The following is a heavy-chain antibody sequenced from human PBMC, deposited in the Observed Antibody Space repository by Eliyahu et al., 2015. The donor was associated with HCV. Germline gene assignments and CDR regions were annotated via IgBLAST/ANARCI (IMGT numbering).Heavy chain of an antibody. CDR2: ISSSGNTI. V-gene: IGHV3-48*03. CDR3: ARAPSYNGGFDY. D-gene: IGHD2-8*01. Sequence: EVQLVESGGGLVQPGGSLRLSCAASGFTFNTYEMNWVRQAPGKGLEWVSYISSSGNTIYYTDSVKGRFTISRDNAKNSLFLQMNSLRADDTALYYCARAPSYNGGFDYWGQGTLLTVSS. CDR1: GFTFNTYE. J-gene: IGHJ4*02.